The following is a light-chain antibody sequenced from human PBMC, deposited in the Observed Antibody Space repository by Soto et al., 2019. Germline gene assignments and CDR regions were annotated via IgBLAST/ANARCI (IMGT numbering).Light chain of an antibody. Sequence: VLTQSPATLSLSAGEKATLSCRASQDINTYLGWYQQKPGQPPRLLIYDASNRASGIPARFSGSGSGTDFTLTINSLEPEDFAIYYCQHRYNWPLTFGAGTKVDIK. CDR1: QDINTY. V-gene: IGKV3-11*01. J-gene: IGKJ4*01. CDR3: QHRYNWPLT. CDR2: DAS.